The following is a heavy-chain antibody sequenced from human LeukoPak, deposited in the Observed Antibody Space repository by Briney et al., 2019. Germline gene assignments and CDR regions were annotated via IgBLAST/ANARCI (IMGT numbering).Heavy chain of an antibody. CDR2: IVVGSGNT. V-gene: IGHV1-58*02. J-gene: IGHJ4*02. Sequence: GTSVKVSCKASGFTFTSSAMQWVRQARGQRLEWIGWIVVGSGNTNYAQKFQERVTITRDMSTSTAYMELSSLRSGDTAVYYCAATDYYDSSGHSYWGQGTLVTVSS. CDR3: AATDYYDSSGHSY. D-gene: IGHD3-22*01. CDR1: GFTFTSSA.